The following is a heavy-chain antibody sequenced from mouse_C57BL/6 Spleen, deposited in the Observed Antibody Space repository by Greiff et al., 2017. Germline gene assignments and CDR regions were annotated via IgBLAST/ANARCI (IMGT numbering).Heavy chain of an antibody. CDR2: IHPNSGST. CDR1: GYTFTSYW. V-gene: IGHV1-64*01. D-gene: IGHD1-1*01. CDR3: ARPGGSSFFAD. J-gene: IGHJ3*01. Sequence: VQLQQPGAELVKPGASVKLSCKASGYTFTSYWMHWVKQRPGQGLEWIGMIHPNSGSTNYNEKFKSKATLTVDKSSSTAYMQLSSLTSEDSAVYYCARPGGSSFFADWGQGTLVTVSA.